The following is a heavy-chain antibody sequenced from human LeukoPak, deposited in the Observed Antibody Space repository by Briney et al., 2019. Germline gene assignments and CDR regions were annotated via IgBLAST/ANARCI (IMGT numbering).Heavy chain of an antibody. J-gene: IGHJ4*02. CDR1: GGSISSYY. D-gene: IGHD6-19*01. Sequence: ASETLSLTCTVSGGSISSYYWSWIRQPPGEGLEWIGYIHSSGGTIYNPSLKSRVTISLDTSKNQFSLKLSSVTAADTAVYYCARYQWQIHHYFDYWGQGTLVTDSS. V-gene: IGHV4-59*01. CDR2: IHSSGGT. CDR3: ARYQWQIHHYFDY.